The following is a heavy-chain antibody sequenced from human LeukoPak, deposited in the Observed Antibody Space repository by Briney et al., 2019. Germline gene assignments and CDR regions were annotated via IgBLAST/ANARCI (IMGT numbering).Heavy chain of an antibody. Sequence: QPGGSLRLSRAASDFTVSSNSMSWVRQAPGKGLEWVSVTYSSGSTHYADSVKGRFTISRDSSKNTLYLQMNSLRAEDTAVYYCATESYGATWGQGTLVTVSS. J-gene: IGHJ4*02. D-gene: IGHD1-26*01. CDR1: DFTVSSNS. CDR2: TYSSGST. V-gene: IGHV3-53*01. CDR3: ATESYGAT.